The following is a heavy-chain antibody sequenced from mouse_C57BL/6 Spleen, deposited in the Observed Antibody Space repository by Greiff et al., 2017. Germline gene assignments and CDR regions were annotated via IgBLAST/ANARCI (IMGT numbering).Heavy chain of an antibody. V-gene: IGHV3-6*01. CDR3: ARDRSGYGVDY. D-gene: IGHD3-2*02. Sequence: DVKLVESGPGLVKPSQSLSLTCSVTGYSITSGYYWNWIRQFPGNKLEWMGYISYDGSNNYNPSLKNRISITRDTSKNQFFLKLNSVTTEDTATYYCARDRSGYGVDYWGQGTTLTVSS. CDR2: ISYDGSN. J-gene: IGHJ2*01. CDR1: GYSITSGYY.